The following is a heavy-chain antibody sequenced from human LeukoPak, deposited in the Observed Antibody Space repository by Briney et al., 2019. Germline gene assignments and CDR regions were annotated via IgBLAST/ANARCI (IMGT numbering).Heavy chain of an antibody. CDR1: GGSLSSYY. V-gene: IGHV4-59*12. Sequence: SETLSLTCTVSGGSLSSYYWSWIRQPPGKGLEWIGYIYYGGSTNYNPSLKSRVTISVDRSKNQFSLKLSSVTAADTAVYYCARDGVYGGIDYWGQGTLVTVSS. J-gene: IGHJ4*02. D-gene: IGHD4-23*01. CDR2: IYYGGST. CDR3: ARDGVYGGIDY.